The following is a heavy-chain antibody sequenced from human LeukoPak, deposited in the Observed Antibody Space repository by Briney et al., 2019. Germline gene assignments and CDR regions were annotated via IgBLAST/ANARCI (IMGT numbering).Heavy chain of an antibody. CDR2: INPNSGGT. Sequence: ASVKVSCKASGYTFTGYYMHWVRQAPGQGLEWMGWINPNSGGTNYAQKFQGWVTMTRDTSISTAYMELSSLRSEDTAVYYCARDGYSSSSYYYYGMDVWGQGTTVTVSS. CDR1: GYTFTGYY. CDR3: ARDGYSSSSYYYYGMDV. D-gene: IGHD6-6*01. V-gene: IGHV1-2*04. J-gene: IGHJ6*02.